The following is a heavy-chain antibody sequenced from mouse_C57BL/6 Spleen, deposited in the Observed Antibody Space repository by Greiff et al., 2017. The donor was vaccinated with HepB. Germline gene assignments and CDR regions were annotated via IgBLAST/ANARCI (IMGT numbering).Heavy chain of an antibody. Sequence: DVHLVESEGGLVQPGRSMKLSCTASGFTFSDYYMAWVRQVPEKGLEWVANINYDGSSTYYLDSLKSRFIISRDNAKNILYLQMSSLKSEDTATYYCARDGSSSFDYWGQGTTLTVSS. D-gene: IGHD1-1*01. CDR1: GFTFSDYY. CDR3: ARDGSSSFDY. J-gene: IGHJ2*01. V-gene: IGHV5-16*01. CDR2: INYDGSST.